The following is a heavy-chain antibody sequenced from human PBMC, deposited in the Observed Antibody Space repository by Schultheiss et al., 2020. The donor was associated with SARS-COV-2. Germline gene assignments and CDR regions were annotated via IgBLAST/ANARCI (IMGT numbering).Heavy chain of an antibody. D-gene: IGHD2-21*01. CDR2: ISSSSSYI. J-gene: IGHJ6*02. CDR1: GFTFSSYS. V-gene: IGHV3-21*01. Sequence: GESLKISCAASGFTFSSYSMNWVRQAPGKGLEWVSSISSSSSYIYYADSVKGRFTISRDNAKNSLYLQMNSLRAEDTAVYYCAREFESIPYYYYGMDVWGQGTTVTVSS. CDR3: AREFESIPYYYYGMDV.